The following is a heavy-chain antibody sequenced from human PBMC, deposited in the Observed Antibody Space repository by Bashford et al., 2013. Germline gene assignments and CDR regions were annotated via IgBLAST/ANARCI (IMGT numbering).Heavy chain of an antibody. Sequence: GASVKVVLQGFWRHLQQLCYQLGATGPGQGLEWMGGIIPIFGTANYAQKFQGRVTITADESTSTAYMELSSLRSEDTAVYYCARGPRREGMFDYWGQGTLVTVSS. V-gene: IGHV1-69*13. CDR3: ARGPRREGMFDY. CDR2: IIPIFGTA. CDR1: RHLQQLC. J-gene: IGHJ4*02.